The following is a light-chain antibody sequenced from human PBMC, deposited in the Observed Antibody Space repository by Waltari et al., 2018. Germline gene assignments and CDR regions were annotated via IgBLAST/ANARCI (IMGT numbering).Light chain of an antibody. Sequence: EVVLTQSPATLSLSPGEGATLSCRASQSVSAYLAWYQQKPGQAPRLLIYGSSTRATGVPDMFSGRGSGTDFSLTISSVEPEDFAVYYCQHTTDWPPAFTFGPGTRVDLK. V-gene: IGKV3-11*01. CDR3: QHTTDWPPAFT. CDR2: GSS. J-gene: IGKJ3*01. CDR1: QSVSAY.